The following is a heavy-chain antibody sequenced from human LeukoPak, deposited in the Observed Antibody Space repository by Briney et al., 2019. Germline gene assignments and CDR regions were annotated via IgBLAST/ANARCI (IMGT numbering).Heavy chain of an antibody. CDR3: AAGGYDYQAWFDP. CDR2: IVVGSGRT. Sequence: SVRVSCKSSGLPFSDSAIQWVRQARGQRLEWIGWIVVGSGRTDYAQKFRKRVTMTADMSTTTAYMELTALTSEATGVYFCAAGGYDYQAWFDPWGQGTLVTVSS. V-gene: IGHV1-58*02. J-gene: IGHJ5*02. D-gene: IGHD3-16*01. CDR1: GLPFSDSA.